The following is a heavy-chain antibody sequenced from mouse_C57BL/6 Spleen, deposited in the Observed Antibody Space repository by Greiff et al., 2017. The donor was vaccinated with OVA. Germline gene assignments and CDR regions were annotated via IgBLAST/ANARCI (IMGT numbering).Heavy chain of an antibody. V-gene: IGHV5-6*01. J-gene: IGHJ1*03. Sequence: EVQGVESGGDLVKPGGSLKLSCAASGFTFSSYGMSWVRQTPDKRLEWVATISSGGSYTYYPNSVKGRFTISRDNAKNTLYLQMSSPKSEDTAMYYCARHEDPHYYGSSPFYWYFDVWGTGTTVTVSS. CDR3: ARHEDPHYYGSSPFYWYFDV. CDR2: ISSGGSYT. D-gene: IGHD1-1*01. CDR1: GFTFSSYG.